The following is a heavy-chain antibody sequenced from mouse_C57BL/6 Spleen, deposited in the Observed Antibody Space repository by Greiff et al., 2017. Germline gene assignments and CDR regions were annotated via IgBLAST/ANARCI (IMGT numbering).Heavy chain of an antibody. Sequence: QVQLQQPGAELVKPGASVQMSCKASGYTSTSYWITWVKQRPGQGLEWIGDIYPGSGSTNYNEKFKSKATLTVDTSSSTAYMQLSSLTSEDSAVYYGARNYGTHFDYGGQGTTLTVSS. CDR1: GYTSTSYW. CDR2: IYPGSGST. D-gene: IGHD1-1*01. CDR3: ARNYGTHFDY. V-gene: IGHV1-55*01. J-gene: IGHJ2*01.